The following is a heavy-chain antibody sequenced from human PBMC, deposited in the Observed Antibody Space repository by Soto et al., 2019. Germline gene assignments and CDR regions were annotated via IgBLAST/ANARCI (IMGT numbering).Heavy chain of an antibody. V-gene: IGHV3-23*01. Sequence: EVQLLESGGGLVQPGGSLRLSCAASGFIFSSYAMSWVRQAPGKGLEWVSAFSGTTSSTYYADSVKGRFTISRDNSKNTLYLQMNSLKAEDTAVYYCAKGQKWDLPFDYWGQGGLVTVSS. CDR2: FSGTTSST. CDR1: GFIFSSYA. D-gene: IGHD1-26*01. CDR3: AKGQKWDLPFDY. J-gene: IGHJ4*02.